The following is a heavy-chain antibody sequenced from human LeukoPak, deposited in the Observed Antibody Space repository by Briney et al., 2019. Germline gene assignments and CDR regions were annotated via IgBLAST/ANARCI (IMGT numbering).Heavy chain of an antibody. Sequence: PGGSLRLSCAASGFTFSDYYMTWIRQAPGKGLDWVSYISSSGRNTYYADSVKGRFTISRDNAKNSLYLQMNSLRAEDTAVYYCAREDYMITFGGVIAYWGQGTLVTVSS. D-gene: IGHD3-16*02. V-gene: IGHV3-11*01. J-gene: IGHJ4*02. CDR3: AREDYMITFGGVIAY. CDR2: ISSSGRNT. CDR1: GFTFSDYY.